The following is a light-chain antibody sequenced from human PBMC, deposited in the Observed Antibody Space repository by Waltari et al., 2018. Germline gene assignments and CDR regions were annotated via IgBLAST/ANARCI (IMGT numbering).Light chain of an antibody. J-gene: IGLJ2*01. Sequence: QSALTQPASVSGSPGQSITISCTGTSSDVGGYNSVSWYQQHPDTAPKLIFCKAGTRPSGVANRFSGAKSGNTASLTISGLQAEDEAHYYCSSSFSGRAPVLFGGGTKLTVL. CDR2: KAG. CDR1: SSDVGGYNS. CDR3: SSSFSGRAPVL. V-gene: IGLV2-14*01.